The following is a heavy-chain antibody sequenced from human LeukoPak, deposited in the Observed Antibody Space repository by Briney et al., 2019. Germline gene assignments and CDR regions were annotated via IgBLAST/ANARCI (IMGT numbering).Heavy chain of an antibody. Sequence: GGSLRLSCAASGFTFSSYGMHWVRPAPGKGLEWVAVISDDGSNKYYADSVKGRFTISRDNSKNTLYLQMNSLRAEDTAVYYCATGADSSGYPYYFDYWGQGTLVTVSS. J-gene: IGHJ4*02. D-gene: IGHD3-22*01. CDR3: ATGADSSGYPYYFDY. V-gene: IGHV3-30*03. CDR1: GFTFSSYG. CDR2: ISDDGSNK.